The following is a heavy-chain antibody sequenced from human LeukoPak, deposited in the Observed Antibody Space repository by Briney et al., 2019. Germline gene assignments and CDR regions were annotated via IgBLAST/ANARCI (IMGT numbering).Heavy chain of an antibody. CDR3: ARGEYGSGSYHIDY. Sequence: PGGSLRLSCAASGFTFSSYSMNWVRQAPGKGLEWVPFISSSSSYIYYADSVKGRFTISRDNVKNSLYLQMNSLRAEDTAVYYCARGEYGSGSYHIDYWGQGTLVTVSS. J-gene: IGHJ4*02. CDR2: ISSSSSYI. D-gene: IGHD3-10*01. CDR1: GFTFSSYS. V-gene: IGHV3-21*01.